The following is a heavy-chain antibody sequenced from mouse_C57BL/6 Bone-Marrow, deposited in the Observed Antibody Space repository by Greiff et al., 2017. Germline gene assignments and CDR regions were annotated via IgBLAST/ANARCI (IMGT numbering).Heavy chain of an antibody. D-gene: IGHD1-1*01. Sequence: VQLQQPGAELVMPGASVKLSCKASGYTFTSYCMHWVKQRPGQGLEWIGEIDPSDSYTNYNQKFKGKSTLTVDKSSSTAYMQLSSLTSEDSAVYYCARRGDFYYGSSFYFDYWGQGTTLTVSS. CDR3: ARRGDFYYGSSFYFDY. V-gene: IGHV1-69*01. CDR1: GYTFTSYC. J-gene: IGHJ2*01. CDR2: IDPSDSYT.